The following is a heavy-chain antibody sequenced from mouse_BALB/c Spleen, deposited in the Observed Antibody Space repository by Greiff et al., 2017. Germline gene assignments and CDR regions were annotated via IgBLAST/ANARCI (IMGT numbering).Heavy chain of an antibody. D-gene: IGHD1-1*01. J-gene: IGHJ1*01. CDR2: ISSGGST. Sequence: EVMLVESGGGLVKPGGSLKLSCAASGFTFSSYAMSWVRQTPEKRLEWVASISSGGSTYYPDSVKGRFTISRDNARNILYLQMSSLRSEDTAMYYCAREVLHYYGSSYGYFDVWGAGTTVTVSS. CDR1: GFTFSSYA. CDR3: AREVLHYYGSSYGYFDV. V-gene: IGHV5-6-5*01.